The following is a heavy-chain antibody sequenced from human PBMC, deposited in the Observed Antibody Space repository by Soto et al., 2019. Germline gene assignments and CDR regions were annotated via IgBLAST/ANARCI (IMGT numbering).Heavy chain of an antibody. CDR1: GFTFSSYS. J-gene: IGHJ6*02. CDR3: ARAKDTAMEYYYYYYGMDV. D-gene: IGHD5-18*01. Sequence: GGSLRLPCAASGFTFSSYSMNWVRQAPGKGLEWVSSISSSSSYIYYADSVKGRFTISRDNAKNSLYLQMNSLRAEDTAVYYCARAKDTAMEYYYYYYGMDVWGQGTTVTVSS. CDR2: ISSSSSYI. V-gene: IGHV3-21*01.